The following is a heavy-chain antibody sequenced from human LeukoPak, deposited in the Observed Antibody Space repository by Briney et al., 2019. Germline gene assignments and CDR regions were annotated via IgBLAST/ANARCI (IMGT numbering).Heavy chain of an antibody. Sequence: ASVKVSCKASGYTFTSYGINWVRQAPGQGLEWMGWMNPNSGNTDYAQKFQGRVTITRNTSISTAYMELSSLRSEDTAVYYCARVEDSSRWYGGVYYYYYMDVWGKGTTVTVSS. V-gene: IGHV1-8*03. D-gene: IGHD6-13*01. CDR1: GYTFTSYG. CDR3: ARVEDSSRWYGGVYYYYYMDV. CDR2: MNPNSGNT. J-gene: IGHJ6*03.